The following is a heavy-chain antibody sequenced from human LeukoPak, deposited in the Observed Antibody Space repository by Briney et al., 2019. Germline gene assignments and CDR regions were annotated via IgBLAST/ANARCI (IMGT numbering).Heavy chain of an antibody. CDR3: ARLLRYFDWLSSDNWFDP. J-gene: IGHJ5*02. CDR2: INHSGST. D-gene: IGHD3-9*01. CDR1: GGSISSGSSS. V-gene: IGHV4-30-2*01. Sequence: SETLSLTCAVSGGSISSGSSSWSWIRQPPGKGLEWIGEINHSGSTNYNPSLKSRVTISVDTSKNQFSLKLSSVTAADTAVYYCARLLRYFDWLSSDNWFDPWGQGTLVTVSS.